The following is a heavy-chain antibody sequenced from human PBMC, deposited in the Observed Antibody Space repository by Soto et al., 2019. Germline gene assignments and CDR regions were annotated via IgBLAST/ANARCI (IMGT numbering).Heavy chain of an antibody. V-gene: IGHV1-3*01. CDR3: ARAGDDCSTTSCYMIDY. D-gene: IGHD2-2*02. J-gene: IGHJ4*02. Sequence: ASVKVSCKASGYTFTTYAIRGVRQAPGQRLEWMGWINAGNGKTKYSQKFQDRVTITRDTSATTAYMELSSLTSEDTAVYYCARAGDDCSTTSCYMIDYWGQGTLVTVS. CDR2: INAGNGKT. CDR1: GYTFTTYA.